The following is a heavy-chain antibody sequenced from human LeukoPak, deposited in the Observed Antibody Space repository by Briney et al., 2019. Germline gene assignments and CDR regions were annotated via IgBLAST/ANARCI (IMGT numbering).Heavy chain of an antibody. CDR1: GFTFSSYG. CDR2: IRYDGSNK. D-gene: IGHD3-10*01. V-gene: IGHV3-30*02. CDR3: AKDRITMVRGVIPVLHH. J-gene: IGHJ4*02. Sequence: GGSLRLSCAASGFTFSSYGMHWVRQAPGKGLEWVAFIRYDGSNKYYADSVKGRFTISRDNSKNTLYLQMNSLRAEDTAVYYCAKDRITMVRGVIPVLHHWGQGTLVTVSS.